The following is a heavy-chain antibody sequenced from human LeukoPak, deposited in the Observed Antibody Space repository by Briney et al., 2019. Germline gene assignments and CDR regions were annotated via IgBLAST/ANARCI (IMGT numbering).Heavy chain of an antibody. CDR1: GFTFSSYE. V-gene: IGHV3-48*03. CDR2: ISSSGSTI. D-gene: IGHD2-2*01. J-gene: IGHJ6*03. CDR3: ARDDAYCSSTSCHYYYYYMDV. Sequence: GGSLRLSCAASGFTFSSYEMNWVRQAPGKGLEWVSYISSSGSTIYYADSVKGRFTISRDNAKNSLYLQMNSLRAEDTAVYYCARDDAYCSSTSCHYYYYYMDVGGKGTKVTVSS.